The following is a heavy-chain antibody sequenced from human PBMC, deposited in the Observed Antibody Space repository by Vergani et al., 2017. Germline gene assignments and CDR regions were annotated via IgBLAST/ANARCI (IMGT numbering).Heavy chain of an antibody. Sequence: QVQLVQSGAEVKKPGSSVKVSCKASGGTFSSYAISWVRQAPGQGLEWMGGIIPIFGTAHYAQKFQGRVTITADESTSTAYMELSSLRSEDTAVYYCASGGSGSYVGYYYYGMDVWGQGTTVTVSS. CDR3: ASGGSGSYVGYYYYGMDV. CDR1: GGTFSSYA. V-gene: IGHV1-69*01. CDR2: IIPIFGTA. J-gene: IGHJ6*02. D-gene: IGHD3-10*01.